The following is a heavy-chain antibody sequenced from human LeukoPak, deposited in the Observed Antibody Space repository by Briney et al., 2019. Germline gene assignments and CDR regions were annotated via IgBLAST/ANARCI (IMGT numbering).Heavy chain of an antibody. CDR2: ISYSGST. V-gene: IGHV4-39*07. Sequence: SETLSLICTVSGGSISSSSYYWGWIRQPPGKGLDWIGAISYSGSTYYNPSLKSRVTISVDTSKNQFSLNLTSVTAADTAVYYCARGDIAVAGTGGDYYYYYVMDVWGQGTTVTVSS. CDR1: GGSISSSSYY. J-gene: IGHJ6*02. D-gene: IGHD6-19*01. CDR3: ARGDIAVAGTGGDYYYYYVMDV.